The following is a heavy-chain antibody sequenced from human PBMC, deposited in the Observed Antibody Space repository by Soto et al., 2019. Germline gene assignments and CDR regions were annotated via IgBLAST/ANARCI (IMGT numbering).Heavy chain of an antibody. D-gene: IGHD2-15*01. V-gene: IGHV1-69*01. J-gene: IGHJ4*02. CDR2: IIPIFGTA. CDR1: GGTFSSYA. Sequence: QVQLVQSGAEVKKPGSSVKVSCKASGGTFSSYAISWVRQAHGQGLEWMGGIIPIFGTANYAQKFQGRVTITADESTSTAYMELSSLRSEATAVYYCARDKVGCSCGSCYSGFDYWCQGTLVTVSS. CDR3: ARDKVGCSCGSCYSGFDY.